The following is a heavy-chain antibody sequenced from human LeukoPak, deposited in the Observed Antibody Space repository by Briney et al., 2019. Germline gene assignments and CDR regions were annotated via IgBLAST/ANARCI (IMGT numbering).Heavy chain of an antibody. V-gene: IGHV3-21*01. CDR2: ISSSSSYI. CDR3: AKDLMWLVQ. J-gene: IGHJ4*02. D-gene: IGHD6-19*01. Sequence: KPGGSLRLSCAASGFTFSSYSMNWVRQAPGKGLEWVSSISSSSSYIYYADSVKGRFTISRDNSENMLYLQMNSLRAEDTAVYYCAKDLMWLVQWGQGTLVTVSS. CDR1: GFTFSSYS.